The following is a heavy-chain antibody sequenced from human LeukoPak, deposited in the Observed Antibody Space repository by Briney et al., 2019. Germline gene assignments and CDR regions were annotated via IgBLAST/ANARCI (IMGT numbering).Heavy chain of an antibody. CDR1: GYSFTSYW. Sequence: GESLKISCKGSGYSFTSYWIGWVRQMPGKGLEWMGIIYPGDSDTRYSPSFHGQVPISADKSSSTAYLQWSSLKASDTAMYYCARRGRDGYNGFDYWGQGTLVTVSS. D-gene: IGHD5-24*01. J-gene: IGHJ4*02. CDR2: IYPGDSDT. V-gene: IGHV5-51*01. CDR3: ARRGRDGYNGFDY.